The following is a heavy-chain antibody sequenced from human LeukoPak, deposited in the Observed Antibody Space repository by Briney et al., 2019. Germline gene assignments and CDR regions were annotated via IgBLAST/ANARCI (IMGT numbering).Heavy chain of an antibody. J-gene: IGHJ6*03. Sequence: SETLSLTCTVSGGSMNTYYWTWIRQPPGKGLEWIGHIYYSGSTDYNPSLKSRVTISVDTSKNQFSLRLSSVTAADTAVYYCARFGARRLVRGYYYYMDVWGKGTTVTVSS. CDR1: GGSMNTYY. D-gene: IGHD2-8*02. CDR3: ARFGARRLVRGYYYYMDV. V-gene: IGHV4-59*01. CDR2: IYYSGST.